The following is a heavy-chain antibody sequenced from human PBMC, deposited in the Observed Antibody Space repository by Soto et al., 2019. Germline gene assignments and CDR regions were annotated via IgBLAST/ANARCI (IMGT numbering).Heavy chain of an antibody. CDR2: IHSGGSRI. CDR3: ARDGSTVTTNYHYAMDV. J-gene: IGHJ6*02. D-gene: IGHD4-17*01. Sequence: VQLVESGGGVVQPGTSLRLSCAASGFTFSTYHMNWVRQAPGKGLEWVSYIHSGGSRIYYADSVKGRFTISRDNAKNSLYLQMNSLRAEDTAVYYCARDGSTVTTNYHYAMDVWGQGTTVTVSS. CDR1: GFTFSTYH. V-gene: IGHV3-48*03.